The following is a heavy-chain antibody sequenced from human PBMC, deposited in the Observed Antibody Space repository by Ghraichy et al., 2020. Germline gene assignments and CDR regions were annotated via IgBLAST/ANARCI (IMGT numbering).Heavy chain of an antibody. D-gene: IGHD1-20*01. Sequence: SETLAPTCNVSGGSISSNSFYWGWIRQPPGKGLEWIGSMHYTGSTYRNPSLKSRVTISVDTSKNQFSLKLSSVTAADTAVYYCSRHVGIIGTTGIDYWGQGTLVTVSS. CDR3: SRHVGIIGTTGIDY. V-gene: IGHV4-39*01. J-gene: IGHJ4*02. CDR2: MHYTGST. CDR1: GGSISSNSFY.